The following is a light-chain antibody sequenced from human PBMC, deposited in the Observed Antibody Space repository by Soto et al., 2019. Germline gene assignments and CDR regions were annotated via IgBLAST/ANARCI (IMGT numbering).Light chain of an antibody. Sequence: QSALTQPASVSGSPGQSITISCTGTSSDIGHYDYVSWYQQHLGKAPKLMIYHVTYRPSGVSNRYSGSKSGNSASLTISGLQADDEADYYCCSLTTSHTYVFGSGTKLTVL. V-gene: IGLV2-14*03. CDR2: HVT. J-gene: IGLJ1*01. CDR1: SSDIGHYDY. CDR3: CSLTTSHTYV.